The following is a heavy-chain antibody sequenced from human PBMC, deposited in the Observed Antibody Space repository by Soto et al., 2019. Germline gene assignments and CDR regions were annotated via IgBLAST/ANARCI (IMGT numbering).Heavy chain of an antibody. CDR2: ISTSGTI. Sequence: EVQVVESGGGLIQPGGSLRVSCAASGLTLSSYSMQWVRQAPGKGLEWISYISTSGTIYYADSGRGRFTISRDNAKNSLYLQMNSLRAEDTAVYYCANSLEPRGPGWGRPCEYWGQGTLVTVSS. D-gene: IGHD3-16*01. CDR1: GLTLSSYS. V-gene: IGHV3-48*01. CDR3: ANSLEPRGPGWGRPCEY. J-gene: IGHJ4*02.